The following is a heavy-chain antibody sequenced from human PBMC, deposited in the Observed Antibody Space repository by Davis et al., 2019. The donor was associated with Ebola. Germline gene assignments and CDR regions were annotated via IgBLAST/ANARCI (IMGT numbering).Heavy chain of an antibody. V-gene: IGHV1-18*01. CDR3: ARDPIVLGSSGWYSGGYYYYGMDV. CDR2: ISAYNGNT. CDR1: GYTFTSYG. J-gene: IGHJ6*02. D-gene: IGHD6-19*01. Sequence: AASVKVSCKASGYTFTSYGISWVRQAPGQGFEWMGWISAYNGNTNYAQKLQGRVTMTTDTSTSTAYMELRSLRSDDTAVYYCARDPIVLGSSGWYSGGYYYYGMDVWGQGTTVTVSS.